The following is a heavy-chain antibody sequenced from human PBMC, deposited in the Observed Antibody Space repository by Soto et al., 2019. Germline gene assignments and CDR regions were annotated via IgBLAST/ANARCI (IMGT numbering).Heavy chain of an antibody. V-gene: IGHV1-3*01. D-gene: IGHD2-2*01. CDR2: INAGNGNT. CDR3: ARGVENIVVVLDVFGYYGMDV. CDR1: GYSFTSYV. Sequence: ASVKVSCKASGYSFTSYVIYWVRQAPGQRLEWMGWINAGNGNTKYSQKFQGRVTITSDTSASTAYMELSSLRSEDTAVYFCARGVENIVVVLDVFGYYGMDVWGQGTTVTVS. J-gene: IGHJ6*02.